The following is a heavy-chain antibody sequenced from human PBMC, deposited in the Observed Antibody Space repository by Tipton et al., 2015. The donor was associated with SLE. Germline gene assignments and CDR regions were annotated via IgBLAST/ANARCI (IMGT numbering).Heavy chain of an antibody. CDR1: GGSFSDYY. D-gene: IGHD2-15*01. CDR2: INHSGST. CDR3: ARVVAVDATYYYDMDV. J-gene: IGHJ6*02. Sequence: TLSLTCAVYGGSFSDYYWSWIRQPPGKGLEWIGEINHSGSTNYNTSLKSRVTISLGTSKNQLSLKLSSLTAADTAVYYCARVVAVDATYYYDMDVWGQGTTVTVSS. V-gene: IGHV4-34*01.